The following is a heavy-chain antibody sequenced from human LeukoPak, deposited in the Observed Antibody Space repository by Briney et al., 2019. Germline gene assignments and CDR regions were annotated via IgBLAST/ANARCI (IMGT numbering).Heavy chain of an antibody. D-gene: IGHD5-12*01. CDR1: GFTFSTYG. CDR3: ARDGYSGSKRGFYFDS. V-gene: IGHV3-33*01. J-gene: IGHJ4*02. Sequence: PGRSLSLSCAASGFTFSTYGMHWVRQTPGKGLEWVAVMWYDGSNKYYADSVKGRFTISRDNSKNTLDLQMNSLRVEDTAVYYCARDGYSGSKRGFYFDSWGQGTLVTVSS. CDR2: MWYDGSNK.